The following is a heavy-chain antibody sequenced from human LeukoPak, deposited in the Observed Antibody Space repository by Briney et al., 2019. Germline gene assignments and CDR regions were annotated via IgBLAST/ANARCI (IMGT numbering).Heavy chain of an antibody. D-gene: IGHD3-22*01. J-gene: IGHJ4*02. CDR1: GYTFTRYG. CDR2: SSAYNGNR. Sequence: SVQVPCKASGYTFTRYGISWLRQAPGQGLDCIAWSSAYNGNRNYVQKLQGRVTMTTDTSTSTAYMELRSLRSDDTAVYYCARVRGYYDSSGPRDYWGQGTLVTVSS. CDR3: ARVRGYYDSSGPRDY. V-gene: IGHV1-18*01.